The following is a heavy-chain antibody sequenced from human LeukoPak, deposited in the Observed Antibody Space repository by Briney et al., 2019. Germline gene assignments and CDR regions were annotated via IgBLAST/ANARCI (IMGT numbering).Heavy chain of an antibody. J-gene: IGHJ4*02. CDR3: ARVVPGIAVAGTYYFDY. D-gene: IGHD6-19*01. CDR2: INAGNGNT. CDR1: GYSSTNYG. Sequence: ASVKVSCKASGYSSTNYGISWVRQAPGQRLEWMGWINAGNGNTKYSQEFQGRVTITRDTSASTAYMELSSLRSEDMAVYYCARVVPGIAVAGTYYFDYWGQGTLVTVSS. V-gene: IGHV1-3*03.